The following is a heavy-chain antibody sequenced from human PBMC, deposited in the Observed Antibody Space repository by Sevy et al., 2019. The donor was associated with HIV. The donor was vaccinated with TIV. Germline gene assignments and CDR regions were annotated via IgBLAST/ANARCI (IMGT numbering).Heavy chain of an antibody. CDR1: GFTFSSYA. CDR3: ARDLEGVPDIVVVVAATQDY. V-gene: IGHV3-30-3*01. D-gene: IGHD2-15*01. CDR2: ISYDGSNK. J-gene: IGHJ4*02. Sequence: GGSMRLSCAASGFTFSSYAMHWVRQAPGKGLEWVAVISYDGSNKYYADSVKGRSTISRDNSKNTLYLQMNSLRAEDTAVHYCARDLEGVPDIVVVVAATQDYWGQGTLVTVSS.